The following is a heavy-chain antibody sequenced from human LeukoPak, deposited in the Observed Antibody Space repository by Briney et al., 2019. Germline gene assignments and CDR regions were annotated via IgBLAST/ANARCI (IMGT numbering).Heavy chain of an antibody. CDR3: ARDSRVMGYYGAPDAFDI. CDR1: GGSFSGYY. V-gene: IGHV4-31*11. Sequence: SETLSLTCAVYGGSFSGYYWSWVRQHPGKGLEWIGYIYYSGSTYYNPSLKSRVTISVDTSKNQFSLKLSSVTAADTAVYYCARDSRVMGYYGAPDAFDIWGQGTMVTVSS. J-gene: IGHJ3*02. D-gene: IGHD4-17*01. CDR2: IYYSGST.